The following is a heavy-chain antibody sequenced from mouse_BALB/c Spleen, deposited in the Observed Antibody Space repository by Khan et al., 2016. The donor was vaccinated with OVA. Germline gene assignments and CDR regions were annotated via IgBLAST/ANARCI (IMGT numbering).Heavy chain of an antibody. CDR1: GFTFSGFG. CDR2: ISRGSNTI. V-gene: IGHV5-17*02. CDR3: ARTGYYSFDY. D-gene: IGHD2-3*01. Sequence: EVELVESGGGLVQTGGSRKLSCAASGFTFSGFGMHWVRQAPEQGLEWVGDISRGSNTIYYAHTVKGRFTISRDNPKNTPFLQMTSLTSEDTAMYYCARTGYYSFDYWGQGTTLTVSS. J-gene: IGHJ2*01.